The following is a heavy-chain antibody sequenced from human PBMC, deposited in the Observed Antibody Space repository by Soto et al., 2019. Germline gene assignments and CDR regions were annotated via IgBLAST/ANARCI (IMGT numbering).Heavy chain of an antibody. V-gene: IGHV3-15*07. D-gene: IGHD1-26*01. Sequence: EVQLMESGGVLVKPGGSLRLSCAASGFTVTNAWMNWVRQAPGKGLEWVGRIKSRTDGGTADSAAPVKGRFTISRDPSQNPRYLPMNSLKTEDTAVDYCPSSGDLVGFTSFVYWGQGTLGAVSS. CDR3: PSSGDLVGFTSFVY. CDR1: GFTVTNAW. J-gene: IGHJ4*02. CDR2: IKSRTDGGTA.